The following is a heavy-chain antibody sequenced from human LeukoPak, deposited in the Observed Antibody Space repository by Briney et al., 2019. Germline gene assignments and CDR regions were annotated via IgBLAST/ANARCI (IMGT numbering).Heavy chain of an antibody. CDR2: IYNDGST. J-gene: IGHJ4*02. CDR1: GFTVRSYY. CDR3: ARESGYAVGDF. D-gene: IGHD5-12*01. V-gene: IGHV3-53*01. Sequence: TGGSLRLSCTASGFTVRSYYMSWFRQAPGKGLEWASVIYNDGSTYYADSVRGRFFISKDTSKNTLYLQMNNLRADDTAVYYCARESGYAVGDFWGLGTLISDSS.